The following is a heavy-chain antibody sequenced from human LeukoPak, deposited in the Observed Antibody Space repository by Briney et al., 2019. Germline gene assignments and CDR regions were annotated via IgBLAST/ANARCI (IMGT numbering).Heavy chain of an antibody. CDR3: AKDRSGSASRGFDI. D-gene: IGHD3-22*01. CDR2: LSGSGGST. CDR1: GFTFRSYA. Sequence: GGSLRLSCAASGFTFRSYAMSWVRQAPGKGPEWVSALSGSGGSTHYADSVKGRFTISRDNSKNTLCLQMNSLRAEDTAIYYCAKDRSGSASRGFDIWGQGTMVTVSS. J-gene: IGHJ3*02. V-gene: IGHV3-23*01.